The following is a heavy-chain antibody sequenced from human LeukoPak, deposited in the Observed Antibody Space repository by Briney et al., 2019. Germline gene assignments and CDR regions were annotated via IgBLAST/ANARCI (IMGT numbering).Heavy chain of an antibody. CDR3: ARPKAYCSSTSCYTSWYFDF. J-gene: IGHJ4*02. D-gene: IGHD2-2*02. CDR1: CGSISSSSYY. Sequence: PSETLSLTCTVSCGSISSSSYYWGWIRQPPGKGLEWIGSIYYSGSTYYNPSLKSRVTISADTSKNQFSLKLSSVTAADTAVYYCARPKAYCSSTSCYTSWYFDFWGQGTLVTVSS. CDR2: IYYSGST. V-gene: IGHV4-39*01.